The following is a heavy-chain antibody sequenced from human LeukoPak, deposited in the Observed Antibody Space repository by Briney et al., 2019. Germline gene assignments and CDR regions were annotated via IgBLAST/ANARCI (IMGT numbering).Heavy chain of an antibody. CDR1: GYTFTDYD. D-gene: IGHD3-3*01. J-gene: IGHJ2*01. CDR3: ARGRVTMFGPVGWYFDF. CDR2: MNPSRGNT. V-gene: IGHV1-8*02. Sequence: APVRVSCKVSGYTFTDYDINWVRQATGQGLEWMGWMNPSRGNTGYAQKFQDRFTITRDTSISTIYMELRSLRSEDTAVYFCARGRVTMFGPVGWYFDFWGRGTPLTVSS.